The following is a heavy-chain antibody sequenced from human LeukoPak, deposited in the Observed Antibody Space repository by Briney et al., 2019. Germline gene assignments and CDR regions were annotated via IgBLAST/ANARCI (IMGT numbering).Heavy chain of an antibody. Sequence: PGGSLRLSCAASAFTFSSYEMNWVRQTPGKGLEWVSYISSSGSTIYYADSVKGRFTISRDNAKNSLYLQMNSLRAEDPAVYYCAELGITMIGGVWGKGTTVTISS. CDR2: ISSSGSTI. J-gene: IGHJ6*04. D-gene: IGHD3-10*02. CDR1: AFTFSSYE. CDR3: AELGITMIGGV. V-gene: IGHV3-48*03.